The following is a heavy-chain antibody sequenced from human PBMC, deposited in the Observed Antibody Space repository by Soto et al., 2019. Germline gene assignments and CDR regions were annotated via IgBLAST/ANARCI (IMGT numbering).Heavy chain of an antibody. V-gene: IGHV1-18*01. D-gene: IGHD6-19*01. CDR2: ISAYNGNT. CDR1: GYTFTSYG. Sequence: ASVKVSCKASGYTFTSYGISRVRQAPGQGLEWMGWISAYNGNTNYAQKLQGRVTMTTDTSTITAHMELRSLRSDDTAVYYCARQPVVGTAFFDYWGQGTLVTVS. CDR3: ARQPVVGTAFFDY. J-gene: IGHJ4*02.